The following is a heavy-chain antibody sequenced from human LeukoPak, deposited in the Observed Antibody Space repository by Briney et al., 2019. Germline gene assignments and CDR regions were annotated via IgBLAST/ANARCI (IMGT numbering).Heavy chain of an antibody. CDR2: ISYDGSNK. Sequence: GRSLRLSCAASGFTFSSYAMHWVRQAPGKGLEWVAVISYDGSNKYYADSVKGRFTISGDNSKNTLYLQMNSLRAEDTAVYYCARAVVGALNWFDPWGQGTLVTVSS. CDR1: GFTFSSYA. J-gene: IGHJ5*02. V-gene: IGHV3-30-3*01. D-gene: IGHD1-26*01. CDR3: ARAVVGALNWFDP.